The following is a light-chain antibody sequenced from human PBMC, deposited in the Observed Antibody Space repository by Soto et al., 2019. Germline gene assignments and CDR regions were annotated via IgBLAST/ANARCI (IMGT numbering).Light chain of an antibody. CDR2: KAS. Sequence: DIQMTQSPSSVSASVGDRFTITCRASQSISSWLAWYQQKPGKAPKLLIYKASSLESGVPSRFSGSGSGTEFTLTISSLQPDDFATYYCQQYNSYSWTFGQGTKVDIK. CDR1: QSISSW. V-gene: IGKV1-5*03. J-gene: IGKJ1*01. CDR3: QQYNSYSWT.